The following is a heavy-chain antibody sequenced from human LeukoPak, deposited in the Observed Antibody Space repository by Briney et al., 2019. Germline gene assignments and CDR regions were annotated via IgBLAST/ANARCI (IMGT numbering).Heavy chain of an antibody. Sequence: ASVKVSCKASGYTFTSYDINWVRQAAGQGLECMGWMNPNSGNTGYAQKFQGRVTMTRNTSISTAYMELSSLRSEDTAVYYCARGLHSGWYRYYYYGMDVWGQGTTVTVSS. CDR3: ARGLHSGWYRYYYYGMDV. CDR1: GYTFTSYD. D-gene: IGHD6-19*01. J-gene: IGHJ6*02. CDR2: MNPNSGNT. V-gene: IGHV1-8*01.